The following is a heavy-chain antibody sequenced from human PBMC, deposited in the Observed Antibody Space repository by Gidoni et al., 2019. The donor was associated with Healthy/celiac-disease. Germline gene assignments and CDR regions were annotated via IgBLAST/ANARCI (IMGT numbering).Heavy chain of an antibody. CDR3: ATAEDCSGGSCYSEYYYYYMDV. CDR2: IIPIFGTA. CDR1: GGTFSSYA. J-gene: IGHJ6*03. V-gene: IGHV1-69*01. Sequence: QVQLVQSGAEVKKPGSSVKVSCKASGGTFSSYAISWVRQAPGQGLEWMGGIIPIFGTANYAQKFQGRVTITADESTSTAYMELSSLRSEDTAVYYCATAEDCSGGSCYSEYYYYYMDVWGKGTTVTVSS. D-gene: IGHD2-15*01.